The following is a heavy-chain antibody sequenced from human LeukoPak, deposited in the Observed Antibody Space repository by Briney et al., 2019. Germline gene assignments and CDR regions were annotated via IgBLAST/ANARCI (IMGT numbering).Heavy chain of an antibody. D-gene: IGHD3-3*01. CDR2: IIPILGIA. Sequence: SVKVSCKASGGTFSSYAISWVRQAPGQGLEWMGRIIPILGIANYAQKFQGRVTITAGKSTSTAYMELSSLRSEDTAVYYCASLDNDFWSGYYDLYFDYWGQGTLVTVSS. CDR1: GGTFSSYA. V-gene: IGHV1-69*04. CDR3: ASLDNDFWSGYYDLYFDY. J-gene: IGHJ4*02.